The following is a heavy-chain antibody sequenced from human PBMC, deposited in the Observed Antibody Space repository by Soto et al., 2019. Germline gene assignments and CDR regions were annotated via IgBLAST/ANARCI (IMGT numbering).Heavy chain of an antibody. CDR3: AREGSLMLGWLDP. D-gene: IGHD2-8*01. V-gene: IGHV3-48*03. J-gene: IGHJ5*02. Sequence: GGSLRLSCAASGFTFSSYEMNWVRQAPGKGLEWVSYISSSGTIRYYADSVKGRFTISRDNAKNSLYPQMNSLRAEDTAVYYCAREGSLMLGWLDPWGQGTLVTVYS. CDR1: GFTFSSYE. CDR2: ISSSGTIR.